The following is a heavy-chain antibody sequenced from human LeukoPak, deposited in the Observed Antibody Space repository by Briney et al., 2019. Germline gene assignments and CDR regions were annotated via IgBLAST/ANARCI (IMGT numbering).Heavy chain of an antibody. D-gene: IGHD5-24*01. V-gene: IGHV3-74*01. J-gene: IGHJ4*02. CDR2: INSDGSSS. CDR3: ASEFGYSQNY. Sequence: GGSLRLSCAASEFTFRTHWMNWVRQAPGKGLVWVSHINSDGSSSNYADSVKGRFTISRDNAKNTLYLQMNSLRAEDTAVYFCASEFGYSQNYWGQGTLVTVSS. CDR1: EFTFRTHW.